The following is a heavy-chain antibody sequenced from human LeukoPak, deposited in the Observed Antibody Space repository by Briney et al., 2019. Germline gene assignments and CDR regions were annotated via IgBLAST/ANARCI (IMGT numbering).Heavy chain of an antibody. V-gene: IGHV4-34*01. CDR3: ARQGVVGAYGHFDY. CDR1: GGSFSGYY. D-gene: IGHD2-15*01. J-gene: IGHJ4*02. CDR2: INHSGST. Sequence: SETLSLTCAVYGGSFSGYYWSWIRQPPGKGLEWIGEINHSGSTNYNPSLKSRVTISVDTSKNQFSLKLSSVTAADTAVYYCARQGVVGAYGHFDYWGQGTLVTVSS.